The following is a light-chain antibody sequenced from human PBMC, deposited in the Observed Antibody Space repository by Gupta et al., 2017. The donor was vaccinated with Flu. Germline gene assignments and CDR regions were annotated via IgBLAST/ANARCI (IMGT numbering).Light chain of an antibody. CDR2: GAS. V-gene: IGKV3-20*01. Sequence: RATLSCRASQSVSGNFVALLQQRPGQAPRLLIYGASNRATGIPDRFSGGGSGTDFTLTISRLEPEDFAVYYCQQYGSSPPVTFGQGTKLDMK. CDR3: QQYGSSPPVT. J-gene: IGKJ2*01. CDR1: QSVSGNF.